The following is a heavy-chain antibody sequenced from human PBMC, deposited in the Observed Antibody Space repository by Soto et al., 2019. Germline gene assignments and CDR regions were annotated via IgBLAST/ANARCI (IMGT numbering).Heavy chain of an antibody. V-gene: IGHV3-23*01. Sequence: GGSLTLSCVVSVFPFGANAMSWVCQAPGKGLEWVSGLSNTVRRTPYADSVKGRFNISRDNSENTVYLQMNSLRVEDTAVYYCATEMGATQGPFDNWGQGTLVTVSS. D-gene: IGHD1-26*01. CDR2: LSNTVRRT. J-gene: IGHJ4*02. CDR3: ATEMGATQGPFDN. CDR1: VFPFGANA.